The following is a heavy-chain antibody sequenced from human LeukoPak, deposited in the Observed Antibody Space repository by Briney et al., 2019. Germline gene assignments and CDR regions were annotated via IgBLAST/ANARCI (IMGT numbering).Heavy chain of an antibody. CDR1: GGSISSSY. J-gene: IGHJ4*02. V-gene: IGHV4-59*01. Sequence: SGPTLVKPSEPLSLTCTVSGGSISSSYWSWIRQPPGKGLEWIGYIYYSGSTNYNPSLKSRVTISVDTSRNQFSLKVTSVTAAVTAMYYCTSSRDGYTYYFDYWGQGNLVTVSS. CDR3: TSSRDGYTYYFDY. CDR2: IYYSGST. D-gene: IGHD5-24*01.